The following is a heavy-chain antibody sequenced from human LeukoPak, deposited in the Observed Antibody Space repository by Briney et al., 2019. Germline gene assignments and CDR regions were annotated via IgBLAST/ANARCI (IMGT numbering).Heavy chain of an antibody. V-gene: IGHV4-34*01. CDR3: ASAVYYGGNSGNWFDP. J-gene: IGHJ5*02. Sequence: PSETLSLTCAVYGGSFSGYYWSWIRQPPGKGLEWIGEINHSGSTNYNPSLKSRVTISVDTSKNQFSLKLSSVTAADTAVYYCASAVYYGGNSGNWFDPWGQGTLVTVSS. D-gene: IGHD4-23*01. CDR1: GGSFSGYY. CDR2: INHSGST.